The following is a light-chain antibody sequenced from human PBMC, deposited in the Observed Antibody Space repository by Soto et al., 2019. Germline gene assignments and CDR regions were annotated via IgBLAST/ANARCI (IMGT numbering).Light chain of an antibody. CDR3: CSYAGRYSYV. CDR2: DVS. CDR1: SSDVGSYNY. V-gene: IGLV2-11*01. J-gene: IGLJ1*01. Sequence: QSALTQPRSVSGSPGQSVTISCTGTSSDVGSYNYVSWYQQHPGKAPKVIIYDVSNRPSGVPDRFSASKSGNTASLTISGLQADDEADYYCCSYAGRYSYVFGSGTKLTVL.